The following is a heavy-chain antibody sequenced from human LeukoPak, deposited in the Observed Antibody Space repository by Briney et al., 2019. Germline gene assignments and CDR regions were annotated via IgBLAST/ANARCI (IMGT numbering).Heavy chain of an antibody. CDR1: GGSTSSSSYY. D-gene: IGHD6-19*01. Sequence: SETLSLTCTVSGGSTSSSSYYWGWIRQPPGKGLEWIGSIYFSGSTDYNPSLKSRVTISIDTSKNQFSLKLSSVTAADTAVYYCARHHYSSGWSVESWFDYWGQGTLVTVSS. CDR3: ARHHYSSGWSVESWFDY. J-gene: IGHJ4*02. CDR2: IYFSGST. V-gene: IGHV4-39*01.